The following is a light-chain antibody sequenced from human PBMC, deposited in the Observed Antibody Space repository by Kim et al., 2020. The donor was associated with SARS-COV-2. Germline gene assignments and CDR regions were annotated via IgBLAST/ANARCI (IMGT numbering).Light chain of an antibody. CDR3: QAWDSSTADVV. V-gene: IGLV3-1*01. CDR2: QDS. J-gene: IGLJ2*01. Sequence: SPGQTASITCYGDKLGDKYACWYQQKPGQSPVLVIYQDSKRPSGIPERFSGSNSGNTATLTISGTQAMDEADYYCQAWDSSTADVVFGGGTQLTVL. CDR1: KLGDKY.